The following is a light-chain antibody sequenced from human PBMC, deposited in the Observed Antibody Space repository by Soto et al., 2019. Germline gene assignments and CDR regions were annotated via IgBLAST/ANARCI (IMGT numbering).Light chain of an antibody. V-gene: IGKV1-27*01. Sequence: DIQMTQSPSSLSASVGDRVTITCRASQDINNYLAWYQQKPGKVPKLLIYATSTLQTGVQSRFSGSGSGTVFPLTINSLQPEDVATYYCQNYKSAPNTFGRGTRLEIK. CDR3: QNYKSAPNT. CDR1: QDINNY. J-gene: IGKJ2*01. CDR2: ATS.